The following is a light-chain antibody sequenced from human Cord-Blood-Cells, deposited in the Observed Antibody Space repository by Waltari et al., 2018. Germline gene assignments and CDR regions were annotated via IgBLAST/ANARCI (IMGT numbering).Light chain of an antibody. J-gene: IGKJ2*01. Sequence: DIQMTQSPSSLSASVGDRLTITCQASQDSSNYLNWYQQKPGKAPKLLIYDASNLETGVPSRFSGSGSGTDFTFTISSLQPEDIATYYCQQYDNLYTFGQGTKLEIK. CDR3: QQYDNLYT. CDR2: DAS. V-gene: IGKV1-33*01. CDR1: QDSSNY.